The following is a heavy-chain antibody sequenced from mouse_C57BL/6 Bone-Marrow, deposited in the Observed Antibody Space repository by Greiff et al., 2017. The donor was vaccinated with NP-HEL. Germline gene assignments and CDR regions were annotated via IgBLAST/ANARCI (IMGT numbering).Heavy chain of an antibody. CDR2: INPSTGGT. J-gene: IGHJ2*01. V-gene: IGHV1-42*01. Sequence: VQLKESGPELVKPGASVKISCKASGYSFTGYYMNWVKQSPEKSLEWIGEINPSTGGTTYNQKFKAKATLTVDKSSSTAYMQLKSLTSEDSAVYYCARDHYFDYWGQGTTLTVSS. CDR1: GYSFTGYY. CDR3: ARDHYFDY.